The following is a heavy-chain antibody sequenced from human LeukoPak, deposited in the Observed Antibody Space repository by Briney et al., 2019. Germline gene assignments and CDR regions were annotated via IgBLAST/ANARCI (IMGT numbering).Heavy chain of an antibody. CDR3: STASTGSYGD. CDR2: IKSETDGGTT. D-gene: IGHD1-26*01. Sequence: PGGSLRLSCAAPRFTFSNAWMTWVRQAPGKGLYWVGHIKSETDGGTTDYAAPVKGRFTISRDDSKNTLYLQMNSLKTEDTGVYYCSTASTGSYGDWGQGSLVTVSS. J-gene: IGHJ4*02. V-gene: IGHV3-15*01. CDR1: RFTFSNAW.